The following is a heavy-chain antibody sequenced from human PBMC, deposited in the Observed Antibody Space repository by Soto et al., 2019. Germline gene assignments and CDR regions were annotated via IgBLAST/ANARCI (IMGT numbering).Heavy chain of an antibody. V-gene: IGHV3-9*01. CDR1: GFSFDDFA. J-gene: IGHJ4*02. CDR2: LSWNGGYI. CDR3: VKDRDYFDSSGYFDY. D-gene: IGHD3-22*01. Sequence: EVQLVESGGGLEQHGRSLRLSCAASGFSFDDFAMHWVRQAPGKGLEWVSGLSWNGGYIAYADSVKGRFTISRDNAKNSLYLHMSSLRVEDTALYYCVKDRDYFDSSGYFDYWGQGTLVTVSS.